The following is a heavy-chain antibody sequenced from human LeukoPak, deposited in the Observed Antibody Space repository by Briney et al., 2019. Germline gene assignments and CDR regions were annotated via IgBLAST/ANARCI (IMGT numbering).Heavy chain of an antibody. V-gene: IGHV3-23*01. CDR3: VKDRVAGTGGGDDAFDI. CDR1: GFTFSSYA. J-gene: IGHJ3*02. Sequence: GESLRLSCAASGFTFSSYAMSWVRQAPGKGLEWVSAISGSGGSTYYADSVKGRFTISRDNSKNTLYLQLNSLRGEDTAVYYCVKDRVAGTGGGDDAFDIWGQGTMVTVSS. D-gene: IGHD6-19*01. CDR2: ISGSGGST.